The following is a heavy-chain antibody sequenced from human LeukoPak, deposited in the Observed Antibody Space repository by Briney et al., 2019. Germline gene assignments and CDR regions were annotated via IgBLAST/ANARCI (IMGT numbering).Heavy chain of an antibody. Sequence: GGFLRLSCAASGFTFSSYWMHWVRQAPGKGLVWVSRINSDGSSTSYADSVKGRFTISRDNAKNTLYLQMNSLRAEDTAVYYCARGVGYCSSTSCYWWFDPWGQGTLVTVSS. V-gene: IGHV3-74*01. CDR1: GFTFSSYW. J-gene: IGHJ5*02. D-gene: IGHD2-2*01. CDR3: ARGVGYCSSTSCYWWFDP. CDR2: INSDGSST.